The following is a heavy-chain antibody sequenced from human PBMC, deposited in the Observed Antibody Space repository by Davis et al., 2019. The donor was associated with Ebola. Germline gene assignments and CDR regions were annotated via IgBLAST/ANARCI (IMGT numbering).Heavy chain of an antibody. V-gene: IGHV1-24*01. Sequence: ASVKVSCKVSGYTLTELSMHWVRQAPGKGLEWMGGFDPEDGETIYAQKFQGRVTMTEDTSTDTAYMELSSLRSEDTAVYYCATERTRGAAGTPVGVSRDYWGQGTLVTVSS. D-gene: IGHD6-13*01. CDR1: GYTLTELS. CDR2: FDPEDGET. CDR3: ATERTRGAAGTPVGVSRDY. J-gene: IGHJ4*02.